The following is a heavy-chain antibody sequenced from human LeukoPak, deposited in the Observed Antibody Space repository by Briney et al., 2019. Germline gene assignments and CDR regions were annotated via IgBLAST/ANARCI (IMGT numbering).Heavy chain of an antibody. V-gene: IGHV4-59*01. Sequence: SETLSLTCAVYGGSFSGYYWSWIRQPPGKGLEWIGYIYYSGSANYNPSLKSRVTISVDTSKNQFSLNLSSVTAADTAVYYCARASLTGYYYYMDVWGKGTTVTVSS. CDR1: GGSFSGYY. CDR2: IYYSGSA. CDR3: ARASLTGYYYYMDV. J-gene: IGHJ6*03.